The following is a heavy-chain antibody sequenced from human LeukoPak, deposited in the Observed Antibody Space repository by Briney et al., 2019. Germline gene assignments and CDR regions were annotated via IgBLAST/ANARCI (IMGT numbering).Heavy chain of an antibody. Sequence: GGSLRLSCAASGFNFDDYGMTWVRQAPGEGLEWVSGISWNGGSTAYVDSVKGRFTISRDNAKNSLYLQMNSLRGEDTALYYCARGSGSYSTYFDFWGQGTLSPSLQ. CDR1: GFNFDDYG. V-gene: IGHV3-20*04. J-gene: IGHJ4*02. CDR2: ISWNGGST. D-gene: IGHD1-26*01. CDR3: ARGSGSYSTYFDF.